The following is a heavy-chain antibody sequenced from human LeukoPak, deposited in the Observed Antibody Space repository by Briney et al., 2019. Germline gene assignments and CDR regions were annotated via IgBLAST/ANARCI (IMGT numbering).Heavy chain of an antibody. Sequence: ASVKVSCKASGYTFTGYYMHWVRQAPGQGLEWMGWINPNSGGTNYAQKFQGSVTMARDTSISTAYMELSRLRSDDTAVYYCARTIGGSDEGPDYWGQGTLVTVSS. CDR3: ARTIGGSDEGPDY. CDR1: GYTFTGYY. CDR2: INPNSGGT. J-gene: IGHJ4*02. V-gene: IGHV1-2*02. D-gene: IGHD3-10*01.